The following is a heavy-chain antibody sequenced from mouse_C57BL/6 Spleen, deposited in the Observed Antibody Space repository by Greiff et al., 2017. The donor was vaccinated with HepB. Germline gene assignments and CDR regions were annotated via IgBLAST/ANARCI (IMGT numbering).Heavy chain of an antibody. D-gene: IGHD1-1*01. J-gene: IGHJ1*03. Sequence: VQLQQSGAELVRPGASVTLSCKASGYTFTDYEMHWVKQTPVHGLEWIGAIDPETGGTAYNQKFKGKAILTADKSSSTAYMELRSLTSEDSAVYYCTRWGTTVVEYFDVWGTGTTVTVSS. CDR1: GYTFTDYE. V-gene: IGHV1-15*01. CDR3: TRWGTTVVEYFDV. CDR2: IDPETGGT.